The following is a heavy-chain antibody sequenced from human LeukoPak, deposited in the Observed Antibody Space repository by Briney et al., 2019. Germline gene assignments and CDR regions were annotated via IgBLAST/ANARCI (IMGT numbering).Heavy chain of an antibody. D-gene: IGHD3-10*01. CDR3: ARREHYYGSGSYYLDY. V-gene: IGHV4-39*07. CDR1: GGSISSSSYY. Sequence: SETLSLTCTVSGGSISSSSYYWGWIRQPPGKGLEWIGEINHSGSTNYNPSLKSRVTISVDTSKNQFSLKLSSVTAADTAVYYCARREHYYGSGSYYLDYWGQGTLVTVSS. CDR2: INHSGST. J-gene: IGHJ4*02.